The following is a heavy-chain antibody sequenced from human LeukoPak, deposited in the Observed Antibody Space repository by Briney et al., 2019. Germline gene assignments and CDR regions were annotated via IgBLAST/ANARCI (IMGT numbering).Heavy chain of an antibody. D-gene: IGHD3-22*01. CDR1: GYTFTGYY. V-gene: IGHV1-2*02. CDR3: AREGDYYDSSGYWRWFDP. CDR2: INPNSGGT. Sequence: ASVKVSCKASGYTFTGYYMHWVRQAPAQGLGWMGWINPNSGGTNYAQKFQGRVTMTRDTSISTAYMELSRLRSDDTAVYYCAREGDYYDSSGYWRWFDPWGQGTLVTVSS. J-gene: IGHJ5*02.